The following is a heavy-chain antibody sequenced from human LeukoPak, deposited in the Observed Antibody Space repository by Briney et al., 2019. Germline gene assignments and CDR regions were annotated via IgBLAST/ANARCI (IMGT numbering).Heavy chain of an antibody. V-gene: IGHV4-59*01. D-gene: IGHD3-10*01. CDR3: ATGGSGNFHDY. J-gene: IGHJ4*02. CDR1: GGSISDYY. Sequence: SETLSLTCTVSGGSISDYYWSWIRQPPGKALEWIGYIYYSRNSNHNPSLQSRVTISVDTSKNQFSLKLSSVTTADTAVYYCATGGSGNFHDYWGQGTLVTVSS. CDR2: IYYSRNS.